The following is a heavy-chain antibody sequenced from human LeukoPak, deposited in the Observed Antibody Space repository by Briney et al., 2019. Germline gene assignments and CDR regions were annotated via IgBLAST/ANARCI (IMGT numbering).Heavy chain of an antibody. V-gene: IGHV1-69*13. J-gene: IGHJ5*02. CDR3: ARDWNGRNWFDP. D-gene: IGHD1-1*01. Sequence: SVKVSCKASGGTFSSYAISWVRQAPGQGLEWMGGIIPIFGTANYAQKFQGRVTITADESTSTAYMELSSLRSEDTAVYYCARDWNGRNWFDPWGQGTLVTVSS. CDR2: IIPIFGTA. CDR1: GGTFSSYA.